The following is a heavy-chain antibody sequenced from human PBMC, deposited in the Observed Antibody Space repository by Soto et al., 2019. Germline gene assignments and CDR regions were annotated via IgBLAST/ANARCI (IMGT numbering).Heavy chain of an antibody. D-gene: IGHD6-13*01. J-gene: IGHJ4*02. CDR1: GFTFSTYA. V-gene: IGHV3-23*01. CDR3: AYSRTPYDY. Sequence: GGSLRLSCAASGFTFSTYAMAWVRQAPGKGLEWVSGVSASGLNTDYADPVKGRFYISRDNSKNTLSLQMNSLRAEDTALYYWAYSRTPYDYWGQGTLVTGSS. CDR2: VSASGLNT.